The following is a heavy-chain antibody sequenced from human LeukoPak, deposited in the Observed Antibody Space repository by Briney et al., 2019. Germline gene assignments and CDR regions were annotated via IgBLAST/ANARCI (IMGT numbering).Heavy chain of an antibody. CDR1: GGSFSGYY. Sequence: SETLSLTCAVYGGSFSGYYWSWIRQSPGKGLEWIGEINHSGSTNYNPSLKSRVTISVDTSKNQFSLKLSSVTAADTAVYYCARGPSPSGDFSFGYWGQGTLVTVSS. D-gene: IGHD4-17*01. V-gene: IGHV4-34*01. J-gene: IGHJ4*02. CDR2: INHSGST. CDR3: ARGPSPSGDFSFGY.